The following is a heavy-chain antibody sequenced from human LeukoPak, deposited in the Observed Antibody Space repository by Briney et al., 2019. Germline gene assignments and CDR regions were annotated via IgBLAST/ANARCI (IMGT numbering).Heavy chain of an antibody. D-gene: IGHD5-12*01. V-gene: IGHV3-21*01. CDR3: ARDFPDGGYDDY. CDR2: ISSSSSYI. CDR1: GFTFSSYS. Sequence: GGSLGLSCAASGFTFSSYSMNWARQAPGKGLEWVSSISSSSSYIYYADSVKGRFTISRDNAKNSLYLQMNSLRAEDTAVYYCARDFPDGGYDDYWGQGTLVTVSS. J-gene: IGHJ4*02.